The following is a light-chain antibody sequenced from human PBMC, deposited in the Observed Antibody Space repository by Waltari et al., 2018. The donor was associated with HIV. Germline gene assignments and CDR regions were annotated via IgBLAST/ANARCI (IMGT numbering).Light chain of an antibody. CDR2: GDN. V-gene: IGLV1-47*01. Sequence: QSVVTQPPSASETHGQRVTISCAGGDSNVRNNFVYWYQQLPGTDPKLLIYGDNQRPSGVPDRFVGSKSGTSASLAIGGLRSEDEADYYCATWDDSLKTVLFGGGTKVTLL. CDR1: DSNVRNNF. J-gene: IGLJ2*01. CDR3: ATWDDSLKTVL.